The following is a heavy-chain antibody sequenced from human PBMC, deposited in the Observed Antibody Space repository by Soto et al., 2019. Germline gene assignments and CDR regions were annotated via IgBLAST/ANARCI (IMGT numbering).Heavy chain of an antibody. J-gene: IGHJ5*02. CDR1: GGSISSSSYY. V-gene: IGHV4-39*07. CDR3: ARVPDR. D-gene: IGHD2-2*01. CDR2: IYYSGST. Sequence: SETLSLTCTASGGSISSSSYYWGWIRQPPGKGLEWIGSIYYSGSTNYNPSLKSRVTISVDTSKNQFSLKLSSVTAADTAVYYCARVPDRWGQGTLVTVSS.